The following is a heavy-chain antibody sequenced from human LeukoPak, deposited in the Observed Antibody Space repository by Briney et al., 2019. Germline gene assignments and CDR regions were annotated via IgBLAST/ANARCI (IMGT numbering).Heavy chain of an antibody. V-gene: IGHV1-18*01. D-gene: IGHD4-23*01. CDR2: ISGYRGDT. Sequence: ASVKVSCKASGYTFTSYVISWVRQAPGQGLEWMGWISGYRGDTNYAQSLQDRVTMTTDTSTSTAYVELRSLRSDDTAVYYCVRDRGDIYGDNANFDYWGQGTLVTVST. CDR1: GYTFTSYV. J-gene: IGHJ4*02. CDR3: VRDRGDIYGDNANFDY.